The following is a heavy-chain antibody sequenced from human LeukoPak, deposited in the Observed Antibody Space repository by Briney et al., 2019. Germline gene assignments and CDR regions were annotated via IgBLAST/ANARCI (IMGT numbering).Heavy chain of an antibody. J-gene: IGHJ5*02. Sequence: SETLSLTCTVSGGSISSSSYYWGWIRQPPGKGLEWIGSIYYSGSTYYNPSLKSRVTISVDTSKNQFSLKLSSVTAADTAVYYCARDCITMVRGVKTKGYPTGSPGDWFDPWGQGTLVTVSS. CDR1: GGSISSSSYY. CDR3: ARDCITMVRGVKTKGYPTGSPGDWFDP. V-gene: IGHV4-39*02. D-gene: IGHD3-10*01. CDR2: IYYSGST.